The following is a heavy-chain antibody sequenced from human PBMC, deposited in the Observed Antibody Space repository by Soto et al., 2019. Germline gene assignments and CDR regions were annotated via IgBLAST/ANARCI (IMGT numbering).Heavy chain of an antibody. CDR1: GYTFTSYY. CDR3: ARDWTGYSYGHTTGGKPYYYYYGMDV. J-gene: IGHJ6*02. Sequence: GPSVKVSCKASGYTFTSYYMHWVRQAPGQGLEWMGIINPSGGSTSYAQKFQGRVTMTRDTSTSTVYMELSSLRSEDTAVYYCARDWTGYSYGHTTGGKPYYYYYGMDVWGQGTTVTVSS. CDR2: INPSGGST. D-gene: IGHD5-18*01. V-gene: IGHV1-46*01.